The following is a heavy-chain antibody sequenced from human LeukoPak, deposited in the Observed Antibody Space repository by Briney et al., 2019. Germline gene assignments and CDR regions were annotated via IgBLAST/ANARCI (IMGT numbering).Heavy chain of an antibody. CDR1: GFTFSSYG. J-gene: IGHJ4*02. V-gene: IGHV3-9*01. D-gene: IGHD4-17*01. Sequence: GGSLRLSCAASGFTFSSYGMHWVRQAPGKGLEWVSGISWNSGSIGYADSVKGRFTISRDNAKNSLYLQMNSLRAEDTALYYCAKGGMTTVTTFDYWGQGTLVTVSS. CDR3: AKGGMTTVTTFDY. CDR2: ISWNSGSI.